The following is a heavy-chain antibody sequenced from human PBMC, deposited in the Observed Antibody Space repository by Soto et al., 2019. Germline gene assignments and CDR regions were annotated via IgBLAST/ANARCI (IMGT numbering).Heavy chain of an antibody. D-gene: IGHD3-3*01. V-gene: IGHV3-23*01. Sequence: EVQLLESGGGLAQPGGSLRLSCVVSGFTFNNYGMSWVRQAPGKGLEWVSAISGSGATIYYADSVKGRFTISRDNSKNTLYLQMNSLRAEDTAQYYCAKDGLDFWSGDPYYFDYWGQGTPVTVSS. CDR1: GFTFNNYG. CDR2: ISGSGATI. CDR3: AKDGLDFWSGDPYYFDY. J-gene: IGHJ4*02.